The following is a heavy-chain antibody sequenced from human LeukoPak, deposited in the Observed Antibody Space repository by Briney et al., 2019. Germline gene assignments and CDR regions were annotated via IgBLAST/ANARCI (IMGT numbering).Heavy chain of an antibody. CDR1: GYTFTSYD. Sequence: GASVKVSCKASGYTFTSYDINWVRQAPGQGLEWMGWMNPNRGNTGYAQKFQGRVTMTRNTSISTAYMELSSLRSEDTAVYYCASGFDYSNYFVPWGQGTVVIVSS. D-gene: IGHD4-11*01. CDR2: MNPNRGNT. CDR3: ASGFDYSNYFVP. J-gene: IGHJ5*02. V-gene: IGHV1-8*01.